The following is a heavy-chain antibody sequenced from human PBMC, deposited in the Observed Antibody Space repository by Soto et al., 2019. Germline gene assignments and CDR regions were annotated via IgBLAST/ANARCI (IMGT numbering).Heavy chain of an antibody. CDR3: ARGIASTSLVTFDV. CDR2: ISSTSSNI. CDR1: GFSFSTSI. V-gene: IGHV3-21*02. J-gene: IGHJ3*01. D-gene: IGHD1-1*01. Sequence: EVLLVESGGGLVKPGGSLRLSCVASGFSFSTSIMHWVRQAPGKGLEWIATISSTSSNIYYAGSVKGRFSISRDNPKNSRFLQMNSLRADDMAVYYCARGIASTSLVTFDVWGQGPMVTVS.